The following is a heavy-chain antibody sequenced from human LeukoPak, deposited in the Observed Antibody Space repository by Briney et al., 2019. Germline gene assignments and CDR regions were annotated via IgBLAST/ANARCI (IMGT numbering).Heavy chain of an antibody. CDR1: GGSISSSNW. CDR2: IYHSGST. Sequence: SGTLSLTYAVSGGSISSSNWWSWVRQPPGKGLEWIGEIYHSGSTNYNPSLKSRVTISVDTSKNQFSLKLSSVTAADTAVYYCARERDNWFDPWGQGTLVTVSS. CDR3: ARERDNWFDP. J-gene: IGHJ5*02. V-gene: IGHV4-4*02.